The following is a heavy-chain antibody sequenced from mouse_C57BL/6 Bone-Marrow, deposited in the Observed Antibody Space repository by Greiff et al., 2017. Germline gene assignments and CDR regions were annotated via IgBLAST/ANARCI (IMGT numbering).Heavy chain of an antibody. Sequence: EVKVEESGGGLVQPGGSLSLSCAASGFTFTDYYMSWVRQPPGKALEWLGFIRNKANGYTTEYSASVKGRFTISRDNSQSILYLQMNALRAEDSATYYCARYPYAIYAMDYWGQGTSVTVSS. J-gene: IGHJ4*01. CDR1: GFTFTDYY. V-gene: IGHV7-3*01. CDR2: IRNKANGYTT. CDR3: ARYPYAIYAMDY. D-gene: IGHD2-10*02.